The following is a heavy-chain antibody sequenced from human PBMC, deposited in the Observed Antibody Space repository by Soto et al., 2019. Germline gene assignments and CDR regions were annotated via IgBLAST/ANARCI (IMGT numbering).Heavy chain of an antibody. CDR1: GYTFTSYG. J-gene: IGHJ3*02. Sequence: ASVKVSCKASGYTFTSYGISCVRQAPGQVLEWMGWISAYNGNTNYAQKLQGRVTMTTDTSTSTAYMELRSLRSDDTAVYCCARDGPLYCSGGSCYSDAFDIWGQGTMVTVSS. CDR3: ARDGPLYCSGGSCYSDAFDI. CDR2: ISAYNGNT. V-gene: IGHV1-18*01. D-gene: IGHD2-15*01.